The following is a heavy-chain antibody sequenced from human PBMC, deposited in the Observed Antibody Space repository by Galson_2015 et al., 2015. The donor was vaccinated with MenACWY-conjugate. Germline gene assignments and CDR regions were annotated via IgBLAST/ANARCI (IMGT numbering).Heavy chain of an antibody. CDR1: GFTFSFYW. Sequence: SLRLSCAASGFTFSFYWMTWVRHAPGKGLEWVANIKKDASEIHYVDSVKGRFTISRDNAKNSVFLQMNSLRAEDTAVYYCARENSYNYAYAIDSWGQGTLVTVSS. CDR2: IKKDASEI. CDR3: ARENSYNYAYAIDS. V-gene: IGHV3-7*03. J-gene: IGHJ4*02. D-gene: IGHD5-18*01.